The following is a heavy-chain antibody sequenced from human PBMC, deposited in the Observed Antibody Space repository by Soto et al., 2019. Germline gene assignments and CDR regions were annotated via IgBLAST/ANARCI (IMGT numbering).Heavy chain of an antibody. CDR1: GFTFSSYG. V-gene: IGHV3-33*01. Sequence: QVQLVESGGGVVQPGRSLRLSCAASGFTFSSYGMHWVRQAPGKGLEWVAVIWYDGSNKYYADSVKGRFTISRDNSKNTLYLQMNSLRAEDTAVYYCARETPFGWSPGLGGMDVWGQGTTVTVSS. J-gene: IGHJ6*02. CDR2: IWYDGSNK. D-gene: IGHD6-19*01. CDR3: ARETPFGWSPGLGGMDV.